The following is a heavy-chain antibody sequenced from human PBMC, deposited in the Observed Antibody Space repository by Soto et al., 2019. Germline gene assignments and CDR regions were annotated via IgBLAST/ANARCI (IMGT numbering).Heavy chain of an antibody. J-gene: IGHJ6*02. D-gene: IGHD3-16*01. Sequence: SETLSLTCTVSGGSISSYYWSWIRQPPGKGLEWIGYIYYSGSTNYNPSLKSRVTISVDTSKNQFSLKLSSVTAEDTAVYYCARCNLMTKPSFYGMDVWGQGTTVTVSS. CDR1: GGSISSYY. CDR3: ARCNLMTKPSFYGMDV. V-gene: IGHV4-59*01. CDR2: IYYSGST.